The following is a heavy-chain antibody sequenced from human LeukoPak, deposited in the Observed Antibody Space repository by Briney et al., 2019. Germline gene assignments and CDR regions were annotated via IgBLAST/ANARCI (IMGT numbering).Heavy chain of an antibody. CDR3: ARHAEAAGSWYVGENWFDP. CDR2: INHSGST. Sequence: SETLSLTCAVYGGSFSGYYWSWIRQPPGKGLEWIGEINHSGSTNYNPSLKSRVTISVDTSKNQFSLKLSSVTAADTAVYYCARHAEAAGSWYVGENWFDPWGQGTLVTVSS. J-gene: IGHJ5*02. V-gene: IGHV4-34*01. D-gene: IGHD6-13*01. CDR1: GGSFSGYY.